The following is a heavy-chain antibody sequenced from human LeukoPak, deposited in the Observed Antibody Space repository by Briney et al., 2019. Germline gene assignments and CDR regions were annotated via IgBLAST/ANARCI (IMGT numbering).Heavy chain of an antibody. D-gene: IGHD4-17*01. J-gene: IGHJ4*02. CDR3: ARHATMTTADY. V-gene: IGHV5-51*01. CDR2: IYPGDSDT. Sequence: GESLKISCKGSGYSFTSYWIGWVRQLPGKGLEWTGIIYPGDSDTRYSPSFQGQVTISADKSISTAYPQWSSLKASDAAMYYCARHATMTTADYWGQGTLVTVSS. CDR1: GYSFTSYW.